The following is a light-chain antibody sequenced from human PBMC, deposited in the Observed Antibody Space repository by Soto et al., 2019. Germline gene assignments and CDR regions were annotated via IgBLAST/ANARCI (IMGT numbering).Light chain of an antibody. CDR2: GAS. J-gene: IGKJ1*01. CDR3: RHYNRYSRT. Sequence: EIQMAHTTSSLAACVGDRGSITWRASQSISSYLNWYQQKPGRAPKFLIYGASSLQSGVPSRFSGSGSGTDFTFTIISLQPEDFATYYCRHYNRYSRTFRQGTKVDIK. V-gene: IGKV1-39*01. CDR1: QSISSY.